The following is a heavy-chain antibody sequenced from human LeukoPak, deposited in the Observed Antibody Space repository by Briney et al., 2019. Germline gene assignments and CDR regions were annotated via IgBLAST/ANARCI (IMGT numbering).Heavy chain of an antibody. V-gene: IGHV4-30-4*01. CDR1: GGSISSGDYY. Sequence: PSQALSLTCTVSGGSISSGDYYWSWIRQPPGKGLEWIGCIYYSGSTYYNPSLKSRVTISVDTSKNQFSLKLSSVTAADTAVYYCASGESYYYGMDVWGQGTTVTVSS. CDR3: ASGESYYYGMDV. CDR2: IYYSGST. J-gene: IGHJ6*02.